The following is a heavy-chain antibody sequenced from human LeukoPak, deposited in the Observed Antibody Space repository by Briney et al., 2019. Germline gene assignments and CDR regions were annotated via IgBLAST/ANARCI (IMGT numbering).Heavy chain of an antibody. CDR2: IYHSGST. Sequence: PSGTLSLTCAVSGGSISSSNWWSWVRQPPGKGLEWIGEIYHSGSTNYNPSLKSRVTISVDTSKNQFSLKLSSVTAADTAVYYCARWVHYYGSGSYGRAGYYFDYWGQGTLVTVSS. J-gene: IGHJ4*02. D-gene: IGHD3-10*01. V-gene: IGHV4-4*02. CDR3: ARWVHYYGSGSYGRAGYYFDY. CDR1: GGSISSSNW.